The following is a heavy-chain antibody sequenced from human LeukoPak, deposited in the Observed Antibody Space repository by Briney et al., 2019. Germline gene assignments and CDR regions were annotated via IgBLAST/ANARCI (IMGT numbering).Heavy chain of an antibody. D-gene: IGHD3-16*01. CDR2: ISSSSSYI. CDR3: AKDYDDVWGSLDY. V-gene: IGHV3-21*04. CDR1: GFTFSSYS. J-gene: IGHJ4*02. Sequence: KSGGSLRLSCAASGFTFSSYSMNWVRQAPGKGLEWVSSISSSSSYIYYADSVKGRFTISRDNSKNTLYLQMNSLTAEDTAIYYCAKDYDDVWGSLDYWGQGTLVTVSS.